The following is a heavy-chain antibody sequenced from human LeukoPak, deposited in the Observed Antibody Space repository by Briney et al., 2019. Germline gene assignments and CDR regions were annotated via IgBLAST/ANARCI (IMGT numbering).Heavy chain of an antibody. CDR3: VKSIRPVDSNSWYLHFDY. CDR1: GFTFSSYE. V-gene: IGHV3-48*03. CDR2: ITSSGSTR. D-gene: IGHD6-13*01. Sequence: GGSLRLSCAASGFTFSSYEMNWVRQAPGKGLEWVSYITSSGSTRYYADSVKGRFTISRDNSMNTLNLQMNSLRAEDTAVYYCVKSIRPVDSNSWYLHFDYWGQGTLVTVSS. J-gene: IGHJ4*02.